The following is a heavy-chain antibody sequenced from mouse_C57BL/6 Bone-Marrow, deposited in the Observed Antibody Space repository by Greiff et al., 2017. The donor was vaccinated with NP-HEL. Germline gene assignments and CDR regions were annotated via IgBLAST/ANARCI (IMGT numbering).Heavy chain of an antibody. CDR3: ANPVVGY. D-gene: IGHD1-1*01. Sequence: EVQLQQSGPELVKPGASVKISCKASGYTFTDYYMNWVKQSHGKSLEWIGDINPNNGGTSYNQKFKGKATLTVDKSSSTAYMELHSLTSEDSAVYYCANPVVGYWGQGTTLTVSS. CDR1: GYTFTDYY. CDR2: INPNNGGT. J-gene: IGHJ2*01. V-gene: IGHV1-26*01.